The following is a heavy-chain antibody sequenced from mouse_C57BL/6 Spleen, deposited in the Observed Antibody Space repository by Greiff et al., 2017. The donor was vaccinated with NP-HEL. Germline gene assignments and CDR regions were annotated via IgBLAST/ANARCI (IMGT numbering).Heavy chain of an antibody. D-gene: IGHD2-3*01. CDR2: INPSTGGT. V-gene: IGHV1-42*01. CDR1: GYSFTGYY. CDR3: ARWPYDGFYYYAMDY. J-gene: IGHJ4*01. Sequence: VQLQQSGPELVKPGASVKISCKASGYSFTGYYMNWVKQSPEQSLEWIGEINPSTGGTTYNQKFKAKATLTVDKSSSTAYMQLKSLTSEDSAVYYCARWPYDGFYYYAMDYWGQGTSVTVSS.